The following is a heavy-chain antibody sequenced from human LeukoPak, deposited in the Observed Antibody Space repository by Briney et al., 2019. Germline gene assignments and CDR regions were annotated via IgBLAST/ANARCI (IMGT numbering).Heavy chain of an antibody. Sequence: GGSLRLSCAASGFSFNTYAMHWVRQAPGKGLEWVAVISYDGSNKYYADSVKGRFAISRDNSRNTLYLQVNSLRAEDTAAYFCARGVLTGGTYFAYWGLGTLATVSS. CDR3: ARGVLTGGTYFAY. CDR1: GFSFNTYA. CDR2: ISYDGSNK. J-gene: IGHJ4*02. D-gene: IGHD4/OR15-4a*01. V-gene: IGHV3-30*09.